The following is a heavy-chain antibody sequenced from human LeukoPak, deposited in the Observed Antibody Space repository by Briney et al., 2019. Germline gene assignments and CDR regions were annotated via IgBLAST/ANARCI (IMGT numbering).Heavy chain of an antibody. D-gene: IGHD2-15*01. CDR3: ARGVYCSGGSCSEPGDY. Sequence: GASVKVSCKASGGTFSSYAISWVRQAPGQGLEWMGGIIPIFGTANYAQKFQGRVTITADKSTSTAYMELSSLRSEDTAVYYCARGVYCSGGSCSEPGDYWGQGTLVTVSS. CDR2: IIPIFGTA. V-gene: IGHV1-69*06. J-gene: IGHJ4*02. CDR1: GGTFSSYA.